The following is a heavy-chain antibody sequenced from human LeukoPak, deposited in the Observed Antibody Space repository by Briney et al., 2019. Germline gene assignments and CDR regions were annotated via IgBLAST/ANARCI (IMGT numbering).Heavy chain of an antibody. Sequence: GGSLRLSCAASGFTFSSYGMSWVRQAPGKGLEWVSGISGSGSDGSTYYADSVKGRFTISRDNSKNTLYLQMHSLRAEDTAVYYCARVDNNGLYSEYFDHWGQGTLVTVSS. D-gene: IGHD6-19*01. CDR3: ARVDNNGLYSEYFDH. V-gene: IGHV3-23*01. CDR2: ISGSGSDGST. CDR1: GFTFSSYG. J-gene: IGHJ1*01.